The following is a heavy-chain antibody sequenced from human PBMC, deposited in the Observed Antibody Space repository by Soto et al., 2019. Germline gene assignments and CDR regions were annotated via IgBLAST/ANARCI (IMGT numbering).Heavy chain of an antibody. Sequence: SETLSLTCTVSGGSISSGGYYWSWIRQHPGKGLEWIGYIYYSGSTYYNPSLKSRVTISVNTSKNQFSLKLSSVTAADTAVYYCARYKGRHNRRNDAFDIWGQGTMVTVSS. J-gene: IGHJ3*02. V-gene: IGHV4-31*03. CDR2: IYYSGST. CDR3: ARYKGRHNRRNDAFDI. CDR1: GGSISSGGYY. D-gene: IGHD1-1*01.